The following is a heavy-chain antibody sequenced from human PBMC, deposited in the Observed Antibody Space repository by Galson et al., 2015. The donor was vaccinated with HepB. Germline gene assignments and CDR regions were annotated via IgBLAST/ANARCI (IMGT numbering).Heavy chain of an antibody. D-gene: IGHD6-6*01. CDR1: GFTVGSYS. Sequence: ALRLACAASGFTVGSYSINWGRQAPGEGLEWVSAISSNRSYIYYADSVQGRFTISRDNAKNSLYLQMNSLRAEDTAVYYGARGLHPMGQLVGWYFDLWGRGTLVTVSS. CDR3: ARGLHPMGQLVGWYFDL. V-gene: IGHV3-21*01. CDR2: ISSNRSYI. J-gene: IGHJ2*01.